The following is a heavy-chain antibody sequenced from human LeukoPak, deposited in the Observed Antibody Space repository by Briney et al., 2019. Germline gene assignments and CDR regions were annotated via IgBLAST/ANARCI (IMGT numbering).Heavy chain of an antibody. D-gene: IGHD3-22*01. CDR1: GYTFTSYD. CDR2: MNPNSGNT. CDR3: ARQDTSGYYLDY. Sequence: ASVKVSCKASGYTFTSYDINWVRQATGQGLEWMGWMNPNSGNTGYAQKFQGRVTMTRNTSISTAYMELSSLRSEDTAVYYRARQDTSGYYLDYWGQGTLVTVSS. J-gene: IGHJ4*02. V-gene: IGHV1-8*01.